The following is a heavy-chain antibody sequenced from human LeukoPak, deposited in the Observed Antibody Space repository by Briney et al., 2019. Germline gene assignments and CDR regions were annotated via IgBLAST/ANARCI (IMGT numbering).Heavy chain of an antibody. V-gene: IGHV4-4*02. CDR1: GGSISSSNW. D-gene: IGHD3-10*01. CDR2: IYHSGST. J-gene: IGHJ4*02. Sequence: PSETLSLTCAVSGGSISSSNWWSWVRQPPGKGLEWIGEIYHSGSTNYNPSLESRVTISVHKSKNQFSLKLSSVTAADTAVYYCASQSSRELWFGENYFDYWGQGTLVTVSS. CDR3: ASQSSRELWFGENYFDY.